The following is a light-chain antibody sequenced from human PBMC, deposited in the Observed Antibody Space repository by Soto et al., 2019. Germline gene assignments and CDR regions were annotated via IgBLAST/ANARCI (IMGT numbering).Light chain of an antibody. J-gene: IGLJ1*01. CDR1: SSDVGGYNY. Sequence: QSALTQPRSVSGSPGQSVTISCTGTSSDVGGYNYVSWYQQHPGKAPKLMIYDVSKRPSGVPDRFSGSKSGNTASLTISGLHAEEEADYSCCSYAGSYLLGFGTGTKVTVL. CDR2: DVS. V-gene: IGLV2-11*01. CDR3: CSYAGSYLLG.